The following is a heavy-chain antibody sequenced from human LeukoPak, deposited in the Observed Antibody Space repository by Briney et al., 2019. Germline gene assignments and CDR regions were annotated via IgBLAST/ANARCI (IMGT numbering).Heavy chain of an antibody. CDR2: ISASGSRT. V-gene: IGHV3-23*01. CDR1: GFTFNNYA. Sequence: PGGSLRLSCVASGFTFNNYAMNWVRQAPGKGLEWVSGISASGSRTHYADSVKGRFTISRDNSKNTLYLQLNSLRAEDTAVYYCAKDPGFSYWGQGTLVTVSS. J-gene: IGHJ4*02. CDR3: AKDPGFSY.